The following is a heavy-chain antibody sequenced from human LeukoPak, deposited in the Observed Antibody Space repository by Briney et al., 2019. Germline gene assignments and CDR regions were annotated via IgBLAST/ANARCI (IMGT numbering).Heavy chain of an antibody. Sequence: SETLSLTCTVSGGSISSYYWSWLRQPAGKGLEWIGRIYTSGSTNYNPSLKTRVTISVATSKNQCSLKLSSVTAPDTAVYDCATNRGSYGWFDPWGQRTLVTVSS. CDR3: ATNRGSYGWFDP. CDR2: IYTSGST. J-gene: IGHJ5*02. V-gene: IGHV4-4*07. D-gene: IGHD1-26*01. CDR1: GGSISSYY.